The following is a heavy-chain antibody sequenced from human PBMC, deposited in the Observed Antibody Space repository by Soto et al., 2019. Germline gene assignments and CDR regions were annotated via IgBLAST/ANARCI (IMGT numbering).Heavy chain of an antibody. V-gene: IGHV3-21*04. CDR3: ARVRALAADGMDV. J-gene: IGHJ6*02. CDR2: ISSSSSYT. CDR1: GFTFSSYV. D-gene: IGHD6-19*01. Sequence: GGSLRLSCAASGFTFSSYVMHWVRQAPGKGLKWVSYISSSSSYTNYADSVKGRFTISRDNAKNSLYLQMNSLRADDTAVYYCARVRALAADGMDVWGQGTTVTVSS.